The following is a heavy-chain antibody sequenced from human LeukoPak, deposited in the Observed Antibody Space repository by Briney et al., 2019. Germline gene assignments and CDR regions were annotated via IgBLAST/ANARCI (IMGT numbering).Heavy chain of an antibody. CDR1: GGSISSGRYY. J-gene: IGHJ6*03. D-gene: IGHD3-22*01. Sequence: PSETLSLTCTVSGGSISSGRYYWRWIRQPAGKGQEWIGRIYTSGSTNYNPSLMSRVTISVDTSKNQFSLKLRAVTAADAAVYYCARDFHYYDSSGYYYHYYYYYMDVWGKGTTVTVSS. CDR2: IYTSGST. V-gene: IGHV4-61*02. CDR3: ARDFHYYDSSGYYYHYYYYYMDV.